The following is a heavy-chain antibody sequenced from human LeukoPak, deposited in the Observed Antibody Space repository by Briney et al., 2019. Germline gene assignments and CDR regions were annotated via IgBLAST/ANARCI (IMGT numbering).Heavy chain of an antibody. D-gene: IGHD2-15*01. V-gene: IGHV3-23*01. J-gene: IGHJ4*02. CDR3: AKSGLNRFDY. Sequence: ETLSLTCTVSGGSISSSSYYWGWIRQPPGKGLEWVSTFSGGGGGTYYADSVKGRFTISRDNSKNTLYLQMNSLRAGDTAIYYCAKSGLNRFDYWGQGTLVTVSS. CDR2: FSGGGGGT. CDR1: GGSISSSSYY.